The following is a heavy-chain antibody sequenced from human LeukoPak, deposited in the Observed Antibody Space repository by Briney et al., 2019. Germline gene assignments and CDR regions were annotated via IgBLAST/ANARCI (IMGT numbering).Heavy chain of an antibody. Sequence: ASVKVSCKASGYTFTDYYMHWVRQAPGQGLEWMGRINPNSGGTNYAQKFQGRVTMTRDTSISTAYMELSRLRSDDTAVYYCARGLELRSAPPDYWGQGTLVTVSS. CDR2: INPNSGGT. D-gene: IGHD1-7*01. CDR1: GYTFTDYY. V-gene: IGHV1-2*06. CDR3: ARGLELRSAPPDY. J-gene: IGHJ4*02.